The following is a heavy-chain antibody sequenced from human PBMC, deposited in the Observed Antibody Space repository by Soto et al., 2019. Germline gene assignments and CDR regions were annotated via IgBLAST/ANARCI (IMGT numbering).Heavy chain of an antibody. CDR3: ARNQPVTTLGY. Sequence: EVQLVETGGGLIQPGGSLRLSCAASGFTVSNNYMSWVRQAPGKGLECVSIIYSGGTTYYADSVRGRFTISRDHSKNTLYLQMNSLRADDPAVYFCARNQPVTTLGYWGQGTLVTVSS. D-gene: IGHD4-17*01. J-gene: IGHJ4*02. V-gene: IGHV3-53*02. CDR1: GFTVSNNY. CDR2: IYSGGTT.